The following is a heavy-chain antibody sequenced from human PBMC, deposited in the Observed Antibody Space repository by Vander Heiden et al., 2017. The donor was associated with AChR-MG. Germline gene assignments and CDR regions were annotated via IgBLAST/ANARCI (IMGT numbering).Heavy chain of an antibody. J-gene: IGHJ4*02. V-gene: IGHV4-59*01. CDR1: GGSISSYY. Sequence: QVQLQESGPGLVKPSETLSLTCTVSGGSISSYYWSWIRQPPGKGLEWIGYIYYSGSTNYNPSLKGRVTISVDTSKNQFSLKLSSVTAADTAVYYCARVGWGGDYFDYWGQGTLVTVSS. D-gene: IGHD6-19*01. CDR2: IYYSGST. CDR3: ARVGWGGDYFDY.